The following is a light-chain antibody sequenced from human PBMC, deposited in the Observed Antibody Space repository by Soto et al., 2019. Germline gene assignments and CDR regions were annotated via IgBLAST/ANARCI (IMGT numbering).Light chain of an antibody. J-gene: IGKJ5*01. CDR3: HQYGSSPIT. V-gene: IGKV3-20*01. Sequence: EIVLTQSPATLSLSPGERATLSCRASPSVTNFLAWYQQKPGQAPRLLIYSASLKPAGIPDRFSGSGSATDFTLTISRLEPEDFALFYCHQYGSSPITFGQGTRLEIK. CDR1: PSVTNF. CDR2: SAS.